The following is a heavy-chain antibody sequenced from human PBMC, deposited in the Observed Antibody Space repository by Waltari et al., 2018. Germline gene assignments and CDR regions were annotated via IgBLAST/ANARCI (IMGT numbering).Heavy chain of an antibody. J-gene: IGHJ4*02. D-gene: IGHD3-10*01. V-gene: IGHV3-23*01. CDR3: TVEPSYYATGKGLDH. CDR2: IDYCGAVT. CDR1: GFNLRGYG. Sequence: DVKLLQSEAPLGQTGGSLRLSCVVSGFNLRGYGMSWVRQVPGRGLERVSHIDYCGAVTNYADSGKGRFTVSRDNCKSTLSREMNNPRVDDTAVYYCTVEPSYYATGKGLDHWGQGT.